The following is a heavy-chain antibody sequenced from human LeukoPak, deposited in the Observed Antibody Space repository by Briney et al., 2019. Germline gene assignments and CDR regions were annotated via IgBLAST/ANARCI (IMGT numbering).Heavy chain of an antibody. V-gene: IGHV3-48*04. CDR3: ARGYDSNYGMDV. J-gene: IGHJ6*02. Sequence: GGSLRLSCAASGFTFSSYSMNWVRQAPGKGLEWVSYISSSSSTIYYADSVKGRFTISRDNAKNSLYLQMNSLRAEDTALYHCARGYDSNYGMDVWGQGTTVTVSS. CDR1: GFTFSSYS. CDR2: ISSSSSTI. D-gene: IGHD3-22*01.